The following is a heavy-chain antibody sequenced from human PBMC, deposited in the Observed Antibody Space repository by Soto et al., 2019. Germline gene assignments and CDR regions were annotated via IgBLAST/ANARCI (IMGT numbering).Heavy chain of an antibody. D-gene: IGHD6-13*01. CDR1: GYTFTSYA. J-gene: IGHJ5*02. CDR2: INAGNGNT. V-gene: IGHV1-3*01. Sequence: ASVKVSCKASGYTFTSYAMHWVRQAPGQRLEWMGWINAGNGNTKYSQKFQGRVTITRDTSASTAYMELSSLKSEDTAVYYCAREAAAGYDVWFDPWGQGTLVTVSS. CDR3: AREAAAGYDVWFDP.